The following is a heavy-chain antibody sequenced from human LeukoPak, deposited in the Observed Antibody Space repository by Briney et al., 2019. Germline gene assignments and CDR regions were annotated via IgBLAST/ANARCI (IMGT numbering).Heavy chain of an antibody. CDR2: ISGGGGST. V-gene: IGHV3-23*01. CDR1: AFTFSSYA. D-gene: IGHD6-13*01. J-gene: IGHJ1*01. Sequence: SGGSLRLSCAASAFTFSSYAMSWVRQAPGKGLEWVSAISGGGGSTFYADSVKGRFTISRDNSKNTLFIQMNSLRADDTAVYYCAKEGAAVGQGYFQHWGQGTLVTVSS. CDR3: AKEGAAVGQGYFQH.